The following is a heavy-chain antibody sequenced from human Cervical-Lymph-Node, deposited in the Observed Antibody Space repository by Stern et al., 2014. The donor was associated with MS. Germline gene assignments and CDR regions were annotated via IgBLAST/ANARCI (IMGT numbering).Heavy chain of an antibody. CDR1: GDSITSGGYY. J-gene: IGHJ5*02. Sequence: QVQLQESGPGLVKPSQTLSLTCTVSGDSITSGGYYWSWIRQHPGKGLEWIGYIHYSGATFYNPSLKSRVTISLDTSKNQFSLRLSSVTAADTAVYYCARDWSGSSIHLAPAYGGHIRFDPWGQGTLVTVSS. CDR3: ARDWSGSSIHLAPAYGGHIRFDP. V-gene: IGHV4-31*03. D-gene: IGHD5-18*01. CDR2: IHYSGAT.